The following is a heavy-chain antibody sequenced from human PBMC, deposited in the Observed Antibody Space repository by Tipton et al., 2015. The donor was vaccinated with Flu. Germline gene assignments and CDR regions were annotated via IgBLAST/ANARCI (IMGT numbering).Heavy chain of an antibody. Sequence: SLRLSCAASGFAFSGYGMHWVRQAPGKGLEWVEFIRHDGSDKYYPDSVKGRFTISRDDSKNALYLLINSLKTEDTAVYYCAKDGWDTSGWYPFDYWGQGTLVTVSS. CDR1: GFAFSGYG. J-gene: IGHJ4*02. CDR3: AKDGWDTSGWYPFDY. CDR2: IRHDGSDK. D-gene: IGHD6-19*01. V-gene: IGHV3-30*02.